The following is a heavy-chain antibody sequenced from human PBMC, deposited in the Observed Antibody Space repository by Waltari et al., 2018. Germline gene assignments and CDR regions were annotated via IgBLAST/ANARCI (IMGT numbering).Heavy chain of an antibody. J-gene: IGHJ5*02. CDR1: GGSISSYY. V-gene: IGHV4-59*08. Sequence: QVQLQESGPGLVKPSETLSLTCTVSGGSISSYYWSWIRQPPGKGLEWIGYSYYSGSTNYHPSLKSRVTISVDTSKNQFSLKLSSVTAADTAVYYCARQASIAARPRGWFDPWGQGTLVTVSS. CDR2: SYYSGST. D-gene: IGHD6-6*01. CDR3: ARQASIAARPRGWFDP.